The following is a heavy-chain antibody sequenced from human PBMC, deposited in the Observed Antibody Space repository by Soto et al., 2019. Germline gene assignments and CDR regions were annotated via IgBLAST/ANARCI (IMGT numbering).Heavy chain of an antibody. Sequence: QVQLQQWGAGLLKPSETLSLTCAVYGGSFSGYYWSWIRQPPGKGLEWIGEITHSGSTNYNPSLKSRVTIAVDTSKNQFSRKLSSVTAADTAVYYCARGGLQVVVAARPNWFAPWGQGTLVTVSS. CDR2: ITHSGST. CDR3: ARGGLQVVVAARPNWFAP. D-gene: IGHD2-15*01. J-gene: IGHJ5*02. CDR1: GGSFSGYY. V-gene: IGHV4-34*01.